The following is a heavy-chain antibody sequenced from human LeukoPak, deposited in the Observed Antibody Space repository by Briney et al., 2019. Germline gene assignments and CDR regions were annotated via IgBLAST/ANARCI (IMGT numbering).Heavy chain of an antibody. J-gene: IGHJ4*02. Sequence: GGTLRLSCAASGFTFSSYGMSWVRQAPGKGLEWVSAISGSGGSTYYADSVKGRFTISRDNSKNTLYLQMNSLRAEDTAVYYCAKSPVSSCRGSFCYPFDYWGQGNLVTVSS. CDR1: GFTFSSYG. V-gene: IGHV3-23*01. D-gene: IGHD2-15*01. CDR2: ISGSGGST. CDR3: AKSPVSSCRGSFCYPFDY.